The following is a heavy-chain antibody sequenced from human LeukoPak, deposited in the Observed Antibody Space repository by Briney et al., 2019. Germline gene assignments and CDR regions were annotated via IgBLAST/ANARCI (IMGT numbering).Heavy chain of an antibody. D-gene: IGHD4-11*01. CDR1: GGSISSSSYY. CDR3: ARGGGDHSNYYYYMDV. V-gene: IGHV4-39*07. Sequence: SETLSLTCTVSGGSISSSSYYWGWIRQPPGKGLEWIGSIYYSGSTYYNPSLKSRVTISVDTSKNQFSLKLSSVTAADTAVYYCARGGGDHSNYYYYMDVWGKGTTVTVSS. CDR2: IYYSGST. J-gene: IGHJ6*03.